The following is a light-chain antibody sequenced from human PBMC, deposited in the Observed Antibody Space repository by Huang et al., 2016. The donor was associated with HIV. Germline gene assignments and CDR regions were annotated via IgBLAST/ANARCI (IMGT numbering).Light chain of an antibody. J-gene: IGKJ2*01. V-gene: IGKV3-20*01. CDR1: PRVSSSS. Sequence: EIVLTQSPGTLSLSPGDRGTLSCRASPRVSSSSLAWYQQKPGQAPRLLIYGASSRATGIPDRFSGSGSGSGTDFTLTISRLEPEDFAIYYCQQYGTSPYTFGQGTKLEIK. CDR3: QQYGTSPYT. CDR2: GAS.